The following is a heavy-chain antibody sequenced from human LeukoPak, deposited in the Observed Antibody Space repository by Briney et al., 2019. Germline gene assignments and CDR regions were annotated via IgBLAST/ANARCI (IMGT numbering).Heavy chain of an antibody. CDR2: INHSGST. D-gene: IGHD3-16*01. CDR3: ARQPRGRVADY. J-gene: IGHJ4*02. CDR1: GGSFSGYY. V-gene: IGHV4-34*01. Sequence: SETLSLTCAVYGGSFSGYYWSWIRQPPGKGLEWIGEINHSGSTNYNPSLKSRVTISADTSKNQFSLKLSSVTAADTAVYYCARQPRGRVADYWGQGTLVTVSS.